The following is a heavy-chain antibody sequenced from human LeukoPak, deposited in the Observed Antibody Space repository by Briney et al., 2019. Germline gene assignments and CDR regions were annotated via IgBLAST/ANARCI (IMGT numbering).Heavy chain of an antibody. CDR3: ARVPVGATGAVER. V-gene: IGHV1-69*13. CDR2: IIPIFGTA. CDR1: GGTFSSYA. J-gene: IGHJ5*02. D-gene: IGHD1-26*01. Sequence: SVKVSCKASGGTFSSYAISWVRQAPGQGLEWMGGIIPIFGTANYAQKFQGRVTITADESTSTAYMELSSLRSEDAAVYYCARVPVGATGAVERWGQGTLVTVSS.